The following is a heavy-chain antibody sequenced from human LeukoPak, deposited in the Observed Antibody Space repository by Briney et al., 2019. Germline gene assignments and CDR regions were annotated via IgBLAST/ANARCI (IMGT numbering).Heavy chain of an antibody. D-gene: IGHD2-15*01. J-gene: IGHJ3*02. CDR3: AKIHQNRVVVGAKGAFDI. CDR2: IGSSGGGT. Sequence: PGGPRRLSWEASGLTFNNYAMHWVRSSSGRGREWGSGIGSSGGGTYYADSVKGRFTISRDTSKDTVYLQMDSLRAEDTAIYYCAKIHQNRVVVGAKGAFDIWGQGTVVTVSS. CDR1: GLTFNNYA. V-gene: IGHV3-23*01.